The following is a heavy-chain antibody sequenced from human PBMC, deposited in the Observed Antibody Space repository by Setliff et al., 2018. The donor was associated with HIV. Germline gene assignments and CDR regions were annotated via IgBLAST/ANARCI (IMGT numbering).Heavy chain of an antibody. CDR2: LSPSGTT. V-gene: IGHV4-34*01. D-gene: IGHD4-17*01. J-gene: IGHJ4*02. Sequence: SETLSLTCTVYGGSFSNYYTNWIRQPPGKGLEWIGELSPSGTTRSNPSLQSRVTISLDTSNNQFSLKLTSVTAADTAMYYCASFFVTTVTNQDYWGQGTPVTASS. CDR3: ASFFVTTVTNQDY. CDR1: GGSFSNYY.